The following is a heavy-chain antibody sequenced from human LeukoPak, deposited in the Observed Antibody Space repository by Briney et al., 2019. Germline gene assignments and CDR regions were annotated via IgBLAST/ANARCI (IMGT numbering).Heavy chain of an antibody. J-gene: IGHJ4*02. CDR1: GGTFSSYA. CDR3: ARERRIQLWLRDY. V-gene: IGHV1-69*04. D-gene: IGHD5-18*01. CDR2: IIPILGIA. Sequence: SVKVSCKASGGTFSSYAISWVRQAPGQGLEWMGRIIPILGIANYAQKFQGRVTITADKSTSTAYMELSSLRSEDTAVYYCARERRIQLWLRDYWGQGTLVTVSS.